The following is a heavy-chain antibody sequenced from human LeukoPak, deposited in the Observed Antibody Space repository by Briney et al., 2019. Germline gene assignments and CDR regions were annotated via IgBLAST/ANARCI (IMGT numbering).Heavy chain of an antibody. CDR2: ISYDGSNK. J-gene: IGHJ4*02. V-gene: IGHV3-30-3*01. CDR1: GFTFSSYA. D-gene: IGHD3-22*01. CDR3: ARENYDSSEGDY. Sequence: GRSLRLSCAASGFTFSSYAMHWVRQAPGKGLEWVAVISYDGSNKYYADSVKGRFTISRDNSKNTLYLQMNSLRAEDTAVYYCARENYDSSEGDYWGQGTLVTVSS.